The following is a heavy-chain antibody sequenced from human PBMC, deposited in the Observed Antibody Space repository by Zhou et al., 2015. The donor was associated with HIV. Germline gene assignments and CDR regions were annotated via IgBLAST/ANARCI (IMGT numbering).Heavy chain of an antibody. CDR1: GFTFSVYW. J-gene: IGHJ6*02. D-gene: IGHD3-3*01. CDR2: ISDDATTT. V-gene: IGHV3-74*01. CDR3: AREHDYDFSRNYYYGMDL. Sequence: LVESGGDLVRPGGSLRLSCGVSGFTFSVYWMHWVRQVPGKGLTWVARISDDATTTAYADSVKGRFSISRDNDMNTLFLEMNDLRPDDTAVYYCAREHDYDFSRNYYYGMDLWGQGTTVTVSS.